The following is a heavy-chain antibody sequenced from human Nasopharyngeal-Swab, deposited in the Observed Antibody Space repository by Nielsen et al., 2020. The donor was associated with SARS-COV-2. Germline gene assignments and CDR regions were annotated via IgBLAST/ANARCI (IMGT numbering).Heavy chain of an antibody. CDR2: INPSGGST. Sequence: ASVKVSCRASGYTFTRYYMNWVRQAPGQGLEWMGIINPSGGSTSYAQKFQGRVKMTRDTSTSTLYMELSSLRFEDTAVYYCARGARFAVDYFDYWGQGTLVTVSS. V-gene: IGHV1-46*01. J-gene: IGHJ4*02. CDR1: GYTFTRYY. CDR3: ARGARFAVDYFDY. D-gene: IGHD6-19*01.